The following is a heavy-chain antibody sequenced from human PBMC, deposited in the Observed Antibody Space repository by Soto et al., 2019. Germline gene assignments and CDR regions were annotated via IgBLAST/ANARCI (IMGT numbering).Heavy chain of an antibody. CDR2: ISYDGSNK. CDR3: ARDPMGRYYGSGSYYFDY. V-gene: IGHV3-30-3*01. J-gene: IGHJ4*02. D-gene: IGHD3-10*01. CDR1: GFTFSSYA. Sequence: LSLSCAASGFTFSSYAMHWVRQAPGKGLEWVAVISYDGSNKYYADSVKGRFTISRDNSKSTLYLQMNSLRAEDTAVYYCARDPMGRYYGSGSYYFDYWGQGTLVTVSS.